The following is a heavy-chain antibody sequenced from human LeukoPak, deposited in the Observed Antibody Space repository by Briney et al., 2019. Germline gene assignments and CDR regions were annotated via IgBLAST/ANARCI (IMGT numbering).Heavy chain of an antibody. J-gene: IGHJ4*02. CDR3: ARGDSVLSFDY. V-gene: IGHV4-34*01. Sequence: SETLCLTCAVSGGSFSGYYWSWIRQPPGKGLEWIGEINHSGSTNYNPSLKSRVTISVDTSKNRFSLKLSSVTAADTAVYYCARGDSVLSFDYWGQGTLVTVSS. D-gene: IGHD5/OR15-5a*01. CDR2: INHSGST. CDR1: GGSFSGYY.